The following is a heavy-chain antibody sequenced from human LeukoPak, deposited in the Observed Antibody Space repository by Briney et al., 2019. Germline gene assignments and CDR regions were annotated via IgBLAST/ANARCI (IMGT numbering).Heavy chain of an antibody. CDR3: ARASRFAAAAETYYYYGMDV. J-gene: IGHJ6*02. CDR1: GGSISSGDYY. Sequence: SETLSLTCTVSGGSISSGDYYWSWIRQPPGKGLEWIGYIYYSGSTNYNPSLKSRVTISVDTSKNQFSLKLSSVTAADTAVYYCARASRFAAAAETYYYYGMDVWGQGTTVTVSS. D-gene: IGHD6-13*01. CDR2: IYYSGST. V-gene: IGHV4-61*08.